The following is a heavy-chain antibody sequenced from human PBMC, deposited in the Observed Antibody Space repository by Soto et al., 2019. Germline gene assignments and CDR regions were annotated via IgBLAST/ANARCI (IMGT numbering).Heavy chain of an antibody. CDR1: GGSFSGYF. V-gene: IGHV4-34*09. CDR3: AREPDF. CDR2: INHSGST. J-gene: IGHJ4*02. D-gene: IGHD3-3*01. Sequence: SETLSLTCAVYGGSFSGYFWSWVRQPPGKGLEWIGEINHSGSTYYNPSLKSRDIISVDTSKNQFSLKLSSVTAADTAVYYCAREPDFWSRGTVVTVSS.